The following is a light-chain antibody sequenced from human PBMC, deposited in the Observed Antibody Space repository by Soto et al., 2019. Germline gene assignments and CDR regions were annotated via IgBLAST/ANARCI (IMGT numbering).Light chain of an antibody. V-gene: IGKV3-20*01. CDR3: QHYRTS. J-gene: IGKJ4*02. Sequence: EIVLTQSTGTLSLSPGERATLSCRASQGVSSSYLAWYQQKPGQPPRLLIYGASSRATGIPDRFSGSGSGTDFTLTITRLEPGDFAVYYCQHYRTSFGGGTKVEIK. CDR1: QGVSSSY. CDR2: GAS.